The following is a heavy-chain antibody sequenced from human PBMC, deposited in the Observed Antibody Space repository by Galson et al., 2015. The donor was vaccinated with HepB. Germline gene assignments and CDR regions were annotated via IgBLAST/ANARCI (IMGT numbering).Heavy chain of an antibody. J-gene: IGHJ4*02. CDR3: ARAGYGSGSLD. Sequence: VSCKASGGTFSSYAISWVRQAPGQGLEWMGGIIPIFGTTKYAQKFQGRVTITADESTATAYMELSSLRSEDTAVYYCARAGYGSGSLDWGQGTRVTVSS. CDR1: GGTFSSYA. D-gene: IGHD3-10*01. CDR2: IIPIFGTT. V-gene: IGHV1-69*01.